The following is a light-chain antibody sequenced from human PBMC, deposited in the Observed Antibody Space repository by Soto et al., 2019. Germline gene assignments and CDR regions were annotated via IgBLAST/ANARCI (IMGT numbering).Light chain of an antibody. V-gene: IGKV3-20*01. CDR3: QQSGSSSWT. CDR1: QNVDTNY. Sequence: IVLTQSPGPLSLSHRERATLSCTASQNVDTNYLAWYQQKPGQAPRIIIFGASGRATGIPDRFSGSGSGTDFTLTICRLEPEDFAVYYCQQSGSSSWTFDHGTKVDFK. J-gene: IGKJ1*01. CDR2: GAS.